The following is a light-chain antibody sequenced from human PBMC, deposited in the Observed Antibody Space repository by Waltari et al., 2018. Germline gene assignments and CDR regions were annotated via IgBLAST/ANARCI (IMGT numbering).Light chain of an antibody. CDR2: TNN. J-gene: IGLJ3*02. CDR1: SSNIGGHS. CDR3: AAWDDSLNGVM. Sequence: QSVLTQPPSASGTPGQRVTISCSGSSSNIGGHSVNWYQQFPGTAPKLLIFTNNQRPSGVPDRFSGSKSYTSASLAIRGLQSDDEADYYCAAWDDSLNGVMFGGGTKLTVL. V-gene: IGLV1-44*01.